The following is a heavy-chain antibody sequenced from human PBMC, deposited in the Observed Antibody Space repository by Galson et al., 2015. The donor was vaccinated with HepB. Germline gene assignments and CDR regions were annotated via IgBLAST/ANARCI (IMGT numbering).Heavy chain of an antibody. CDR1: GYTFTGYY. V-gene: IGHV1-2*02. CDR2: INPNSGGT. Sequence: VKVSCKASGYTFTGYYMHWVRQAPGQGLEWMGWINPNSGGTNYAQKLQGRVTMTRDTSISTAYMELSRLRSDDTAVYYCAVAAVGGGDYYGMDVWGQGTTVTVSS. D-gene: IGHD6-13*01. J-gene: IGHJ6*02. CDR3: AVAAVGGGDYYGMDV.